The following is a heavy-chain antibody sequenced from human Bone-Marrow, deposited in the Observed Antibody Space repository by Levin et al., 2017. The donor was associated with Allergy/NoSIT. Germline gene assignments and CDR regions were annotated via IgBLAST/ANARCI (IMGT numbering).Heavy chain of an antibody. J-gene: IGHJ4*02. CDR1: GGSISSCSYY. CDR3: ARRSYSVVRGVIIGTQPFDY. V-gene: IGHV4-39*01. CDR2: IYYSGST. D-gene: IGHD3-10*01. Sequence: SETLSLTCTVSGGSISSCSYYWGWIRQPPGTGLEWIGSIYYSGSTYYNPSLKSRVTISVDTSKNQFSLKLSSVTAADTAVYYCARRSYSVVRGVIIGTQPFDYWGQGTLVTVSS.